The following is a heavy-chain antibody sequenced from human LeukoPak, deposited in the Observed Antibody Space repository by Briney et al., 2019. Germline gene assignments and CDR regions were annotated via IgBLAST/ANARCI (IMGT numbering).Heavy chain of an antibody. V-gene: IGHV1-8*03. CDR3: ARKGGYGDTFDY. Sequence: ASVKVSCKASGYTFTSYDINWVRQATGQGLEWMGWMNPNSGNTGYAQKFQGRVTITRNTSISTAYMELSSLRSEDTAVYYCARKGGYGDTFDYWGQGTLVTVSS. J-gene: IGHJ4*02. CDR2: MNPNSGNT. D-gene: IGHD4-17*01. CDR1: GYTFTSYD.